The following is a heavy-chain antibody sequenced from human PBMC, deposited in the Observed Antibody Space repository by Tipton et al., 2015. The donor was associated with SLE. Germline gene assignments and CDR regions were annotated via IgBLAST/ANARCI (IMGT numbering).Heavy chain of an antibody. CDR2: VYTHGGT. V-gene: IGHV4-61*02. D-gene: IGHD3-9*01. J-gene: IGHJ1*01. CDR1: GDSIGRPNEY. Sequence: GLVKPSETLSLTCTVSGDSIGRPNEYWSWIRQAAGENLEWIGRVYTHGGTNFNPSLKSRVTISVDKSQQKVSLRLTSVTAADTAVYFCARGGSHASFDAWGQGTHVIVSS. CDR3: ARGGSHASFDA.